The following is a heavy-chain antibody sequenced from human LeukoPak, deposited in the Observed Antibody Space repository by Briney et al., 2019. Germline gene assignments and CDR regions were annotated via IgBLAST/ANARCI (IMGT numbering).Heavy chain of an antibody. V-gene: IGHV4-61*02. CDR2: IYSTGRV. CDR3: ARDSSSWYSVDY. J-gene: IGHJ4*02. CDR1: GVSITSGTYY. D-gene: IGHD6-13*01. Sequence: SETLSLTCTVSGVSITSGTYYWTWIRQPAGKGLEWIGRIYSTGRVNYNPSLKSRVTMLLDTSKNQFSLKLSSVTAADTAVYYCARDSSSWYSVDYWGQGTLVTVSS.